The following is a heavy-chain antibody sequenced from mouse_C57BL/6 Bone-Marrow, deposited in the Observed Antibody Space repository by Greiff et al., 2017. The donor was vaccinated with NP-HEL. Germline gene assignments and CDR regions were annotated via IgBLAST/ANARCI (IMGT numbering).Heavy chain of an antibody. Sequence: EVKLQESGPELVKPGASVKIPCKASGYTFTDYNMDWVKQSHGKSLEWIGDINPNNGGTIYNQKFKGKATLTVDKSSSTAYMELRSLTSEDTAVYYCARFGKITTASYAMDYWGQGTSVTVSS. V-gene: IGHV1-18*01. J-gene: IGHJ4*01. CDR1: GYTFTDYN. CDR3: ARFGKITTASYAMDY. CDR2: INPNNGGT. D-gene: IGHD1-1*01.